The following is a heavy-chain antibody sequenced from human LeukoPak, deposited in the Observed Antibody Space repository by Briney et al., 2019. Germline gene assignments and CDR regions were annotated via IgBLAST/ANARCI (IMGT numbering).Heavy chain of an antibody. Sequence: PSETLSLTCAVSGDSITCDYYWVWIRQPPGKGLEWIGNVYRSGTTYYNPSLKSRVTMSVDTATGQFSLKLISVTAADTAVYYFERGHTLAMDRREGDPFDIWGQGTMVIAS. CDR3: ERGHTLAMDRREGDPFDI. CDR1: GDSITCDYY. J-gene: IGHJ3*02. CDR2: VYRSGTT. V-gene: IGHV4-38-2*01. D-gene: IGHD2/OR15-2a*01.